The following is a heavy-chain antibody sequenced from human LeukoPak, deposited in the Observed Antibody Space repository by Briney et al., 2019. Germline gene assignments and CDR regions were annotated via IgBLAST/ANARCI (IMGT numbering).Heavy chain of an antibody. CDR2: ISTDGSDR. D-gene: IGHD3-22*01. CDR3: TTLGYHLDS. V-gene: IGHV3-74*01. Sequence: PGGSLRLSCAASGFTFTTYWMHWVRQAPGKGLVWVSLISTDGSDRRYTDSVKGRFTISRDNAKNSLYLQMNSLRAEDTALYYCTTLGYHLDSWGQGTLVTVSS. J-gene: IGHJ4*02. CDR1: GFTFTTYW.